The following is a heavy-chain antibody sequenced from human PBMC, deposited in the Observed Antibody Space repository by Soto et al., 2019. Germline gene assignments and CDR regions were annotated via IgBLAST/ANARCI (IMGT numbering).Heavy chain of an antibody. J-gene: IGHJ5*02. D-gene: IGHD3-22*01. CDR3: ARERDYYDSSGYSLPGFDP. CDR1: GGSVSSGSYY. CDR2: IYYSGST. Sequence: QVQLQESGPGLVKPSETLSLTCTVSGGSVSSGSYYWSWIRQPPGKGLEWIGYIYYSGSTNYNPSLKSRVTISVDTSKNQFARKLSSVTAADTAVYYCARERDYYDSSGYSLPGFDPWGQGTLVTVSS. V-gene: IGHV4-61*01.